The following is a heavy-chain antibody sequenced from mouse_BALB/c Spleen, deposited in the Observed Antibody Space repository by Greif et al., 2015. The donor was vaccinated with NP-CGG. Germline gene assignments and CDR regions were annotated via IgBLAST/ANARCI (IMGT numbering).Heavy chain of an antibody. J-gene: IGHJ4*01. CDR2: IDSANGDT. Sequence: EVMLVESGAELVKPGASVKFSCTPSAFNIKDTYIHGVKPRPEQRLEWIGRIDSANGDTKYDPTFQGKATITTDTSSNTAYLQVSSLTSEDTAVYYCARVRVYAMDYWGQGTSVTVSS. V-gene: IGHV14-3*02. CDR1: AFNIKDTY. CDR3: ARVRVYAMDY.